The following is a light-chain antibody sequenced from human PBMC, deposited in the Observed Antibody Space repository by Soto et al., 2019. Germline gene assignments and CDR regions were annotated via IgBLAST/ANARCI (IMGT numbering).Light chain of an antibody. CDR1: SSDVGGYNY. V-gene: IGLV2-14*01. CDR3: SSYTSISSPLYV. Sequence: QSALTQPASVSGSPVQSITISCTGTSSDVGGYNYVSWYQQYPGKAPKLMIYDVSYRPSGISNRFSGSKSGNTASLTISGLQAEDEADYYCSSYTSISSPLYVFGTGTKVTVL. J-gene: IGLJ1*01. CDR2: DVS.